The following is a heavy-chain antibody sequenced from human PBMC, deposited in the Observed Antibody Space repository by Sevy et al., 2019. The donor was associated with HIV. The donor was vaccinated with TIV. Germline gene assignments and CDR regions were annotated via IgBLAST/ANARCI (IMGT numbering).Heavy chain of an antibody. D-gene: IGHD2-2*01. J-gene: IGHJ4*02. V-gene: IGHV3-49*03. CDR2: IRSKAYGGTT. Sequence: GGSLRLSCTASGFTFGDYAMSWFRQAPGKGLEWVGFIRSKAYGGTTEYAASVKGRFTISRDDSKSIAYLQMNSLKTEDTAVYYCTRDHIVVVPAARIAPAGPDYWGQGTLVTVS. CDR1: GFTFGDYA. CDR3: TRDHIVVVPAARIAPAGPDY.